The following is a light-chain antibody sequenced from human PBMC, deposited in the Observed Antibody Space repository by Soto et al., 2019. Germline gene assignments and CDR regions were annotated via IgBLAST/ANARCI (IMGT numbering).Light chain of an antibody. J-gene: IGLJ2*01. CDR1: SSNIGSNY. Sequence: QSVLTQPPSASGTPGQRVTISCSGSSSNIGSNYVYWYQQLPGTAPKLLIYRNNQRPSGVPDRFSGSKSGTSASLAISGLRSEDEAGYYCAAWDDSLSDLFGGGTELTVL. CDR3: AAWDDSLSDL. CDR2: RNN. V-gene: IGLV1-47*01.